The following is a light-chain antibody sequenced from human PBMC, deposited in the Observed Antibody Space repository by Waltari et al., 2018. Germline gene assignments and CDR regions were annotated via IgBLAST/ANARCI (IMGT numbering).Light chain of an antibody. CDR3: QQYGSSPRT. J-gene: IGKJ1*01. Sequence: EIVLTQSPGTLSLSPGERATLSCRASQSVTSSYLAWYQQKPGQAPRLLIYDASSRATGIPDRFSGSGSGADFTLTIRRLEPEDFAVYYCQQYGSSPRTFGRGTKVEIK. CDR2: DAS. V-gene: IGKV3-20*01. CDR1: QSVTSSY.